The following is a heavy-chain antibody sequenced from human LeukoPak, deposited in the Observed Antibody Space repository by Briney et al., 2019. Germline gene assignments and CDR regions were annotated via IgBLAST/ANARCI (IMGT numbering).Heavy chain of an antibody. CDR1: GFTLSSYA. J-gene: IGHJ4*02. CDR3: AKAPVTTCRGAYCYPFDY. D-gene: IGHD2-21*01. CDR2: ISDSGNT. Sequence: GGSLRLSCAASGFTLSSYAMSWVRQAPGKGLEWVSAISDSGNTYHADSVKGRFTISRDSPKNTLFLQMNRLRPEDAAVYYCAKAPVTTCRGAYCYPFDYRGQGTLVTVSS. V-gene: IGHV3-23*01.